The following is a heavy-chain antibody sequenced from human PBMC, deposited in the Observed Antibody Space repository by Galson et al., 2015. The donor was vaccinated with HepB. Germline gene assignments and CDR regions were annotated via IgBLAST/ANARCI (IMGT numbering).Heavy chain of an antibody. V-gene: IGHV3-11*01. Sequence: SLRLSCAASGFIFSDYYMSWIRQAPGKGLEWISHISRTGTTIFYSDSVEGRFTVSRDNTKNSLYLRMNSLRDDDTAVYYCVWDITLPGSFYYFDSWGQGTLVAVSS. CDR2: ISRTGTTI. CDR1: GFIFSDYY. D-gene: IGHD1-14*01. CDR3: VWDITLPGSFYYFDS. J-gene: IGHJ4*02.